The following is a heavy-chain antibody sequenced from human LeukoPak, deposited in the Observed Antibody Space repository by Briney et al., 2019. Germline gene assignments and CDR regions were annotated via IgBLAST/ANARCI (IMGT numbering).Heavy chain of an antibody. CDR2: FSATDGSA. V-gene: IGHV3-23*01. Sequence: PGGSLRLSCAASGFTFSSYAMTWVRQAPGKGLEWVSAFSATDGSAQYAESVEGRFTISRDNSKNTLFLQMNSLGAEDTAVYYSARAKIAAAGTGAFDVWGQGTLVTVSS. D-gene: IGHD6-13*01. CDR1: GFTFSSYA. J-gene: IGHJ3*01. CDR3: ARAKIAAAGTGAFDV.